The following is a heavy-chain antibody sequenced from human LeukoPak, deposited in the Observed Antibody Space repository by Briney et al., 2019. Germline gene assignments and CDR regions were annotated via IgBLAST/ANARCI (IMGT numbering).Heavy chain of an antibody. D-gene: IGHD3-9*01. CDR1: GGSISSYY. J-gene: IGHJ4*02. V-gene: IGHV4-59*01. CDR3: ARGLRYFDQYYFDY. CDR2: IYYSGST. Sequence: PSETLSLTCAVSGGSISSYYWSWIRQPPGKGLEWIGYIYYSGSTNYNPSLKSRVTISVDTSKNQFSLKLSSVTAADTAVYYCARGLRYFDQYYFDYWGQGTLVTVSS.